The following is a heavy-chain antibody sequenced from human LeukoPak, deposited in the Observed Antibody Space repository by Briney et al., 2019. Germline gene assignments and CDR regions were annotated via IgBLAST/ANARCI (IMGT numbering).Heavy chain of an antibody. D-gene: IGHD3-16*01. CDR2: FDPEDGER. Sequence: GASVKVSCKVAGYTLNEVSMHWVRQAPGKGLEWMGGFDPEDGERIYAQKFQGRVTMTEDTPTDTAYMELSSLTSEDTAMYYCATENFGLGSPFDPWGQGTLVTVFS. CDR1: GYTLNEVS. V-gene: IGHV1-24*01. J-gene: IGHJ5*02. CDR3: ATENFGLGSPFDP.